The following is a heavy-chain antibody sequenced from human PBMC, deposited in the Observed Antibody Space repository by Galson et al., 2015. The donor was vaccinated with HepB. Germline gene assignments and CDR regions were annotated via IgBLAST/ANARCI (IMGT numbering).Heavy chain of an antibody. CDR2: VSGSGKTT. D-gene: IGHD3-3*01. CDR1: GFTFSDYY. CDR3: ARELVTIFRTTILHSGFDI. J-gene: IGHJ3*02. Sequence: SLRLSCAASGFTFSDYYMNWIRQAPGKGLEWVSYVSGSGKTTSYADSVKGRFIISRDNAKRSVHLQINSLRAEDTAVYYCARELVTIFRTTILHSGFDIWGQGTTVTVSS. V-gene: IGHV3-11*01.